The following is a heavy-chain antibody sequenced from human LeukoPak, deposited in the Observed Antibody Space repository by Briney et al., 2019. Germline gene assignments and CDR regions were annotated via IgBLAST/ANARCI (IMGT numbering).Heavy chain of an antibody. J-gene: IGHJ4*02. D-gene: IGHD6-13*01. CDR1: GFTFSSYA. Sequence: GGSLRLSCAASGFTFSSYAMHWVRQAPGKGLEWVAVISYDGSNKYYADSVKGRFTISRDNSKNTLYLQMNSLRAEDTAVYYCASLSGQLVNGWGQGTLVTVSS. CDR3: ASLSGQLVNG. V-gene: IGHV3-30-3*01. CDR2: ISYDGSNK.